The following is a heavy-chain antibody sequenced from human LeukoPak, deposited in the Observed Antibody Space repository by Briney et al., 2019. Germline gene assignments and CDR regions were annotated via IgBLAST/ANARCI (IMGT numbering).Heavy chain of an antibody. Sequence: ASVKVSCKASGYTFTSYGISWVRQAPGQGLEWMGLINPTGGSTGYAQKFQGRVTMTRDMSTSTDYMELSSLRSEDTAIYYCARDNSVGDNAWWFDPWGQGTLVTVST. D-gene: IGHD1-26*01. J-gene: IGHJ5*02. CDR2: INPTGGST. CDR1: GYTFTSYG. CDR3: ARDNSVGDNAWWFDP. V-gene: IGHV1-46*01.